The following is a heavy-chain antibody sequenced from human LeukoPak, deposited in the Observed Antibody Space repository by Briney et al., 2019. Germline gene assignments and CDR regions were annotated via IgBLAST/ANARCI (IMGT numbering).Heavy chain of an antibody. Sequence: GSLRLSCAASGFTFSSYALHWVRQAPGKGLEWVAVISYDGTSKYYADSVKGRFTISRDNSKNTLYLQMNSLRPEDTAVYYCASLAGSSGWFLAPNDYWGQGTLASVSS. J-gene: IGHJ4*02. CDR3: ASLAGSSGWFLAPNDY. D-gene: IGHD6-19*01. CDR2: ISYDGTSK. CDR1: GFTFSSYA. V-gene: IGHV3-30-3*01.